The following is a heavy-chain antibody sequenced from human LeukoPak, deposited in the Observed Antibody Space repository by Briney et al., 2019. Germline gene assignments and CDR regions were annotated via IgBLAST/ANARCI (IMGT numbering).Heavy chain of an antibody. J-gene: IGHJ4*02. D-gene: IGHD3-9*01. CDR2: INSDGSST. Sequence: GGSLRLSCAASGFTFSSCWMHWVRQAPGKGLVWVSRINSDGSSTSFADSVKGRFTISRDNAKNTLYLQMNSLRAEDTAVYYCARAGDILTGYSPWEFDYWGQGTLVTVSS. CDR3: ARAGDILTGYSPWEFDY. V-gene: IGHV3-74*01. CDR1: GFTFSSCW.